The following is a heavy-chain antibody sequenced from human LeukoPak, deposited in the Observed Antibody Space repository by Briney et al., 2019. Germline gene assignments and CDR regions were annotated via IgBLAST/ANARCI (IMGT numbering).Heavy chain of an antibody. Sequence: GGSLRLSCAASGFTFSSYAMNWVRQAPGKGLEWVSSISSSSSYIYYADSVKGRFTISRDNAKNSLYLQMNSLRAEDTAVYYCARVQWTVTTGYYYYYMDVWGKGTTVTVSS. V-gene: IGHV3-21*01. CDR2: ISSSSSYI. D-gene: IGHD4-17*01. J-gene: IGHJ6*03. CDR1: GFTFSSYA. CDR3: ARVQWTVTTGYYYYYMDV.